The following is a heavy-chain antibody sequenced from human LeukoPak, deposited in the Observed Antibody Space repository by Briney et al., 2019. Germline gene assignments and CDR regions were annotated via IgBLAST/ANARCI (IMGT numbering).Heavy chain of an antibody. CDR1: GFTFSSYA. J-gene: IGHJ4*02. Sequence: PGGSLRLSCAASGFTFSSYAMSWVRQAPGEGLEWVSAISGSGGSTYYADSVKGRFTISRDNSKNTLYLQMNSLRAEDTAVYYCAKGPYYDSSGYYYWGQGTLVTVSS. CDR3: AKGPYYDSSGYYY. CDR2: ISGSGGST. D-gene: IGHD3-22*01. V-gene: IGHV3-23*01.